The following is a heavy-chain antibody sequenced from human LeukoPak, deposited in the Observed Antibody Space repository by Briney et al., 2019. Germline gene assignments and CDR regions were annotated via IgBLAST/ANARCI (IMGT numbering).Heavy chain of an antibody. CDR1: GFTFSSYG. J-gene: IGHJ6*02. V-gene: IGHV3-30*18. CDR3: AKEGYYYDSSGYNYYYGMDV. Sequence: GGSLRLSCAASGFTFSSYGMPWVRQAPGKGLEWVAVISCDGSNKYYADSVKGRFTISRDNSKNTLYLQMNSLRAEDTAVYYCAKEGYYYDSSGYNYYYGMDVWGQGTTVTVSS. CDR2: ISCDGSNK. D-gene: IGHD3-22*01.